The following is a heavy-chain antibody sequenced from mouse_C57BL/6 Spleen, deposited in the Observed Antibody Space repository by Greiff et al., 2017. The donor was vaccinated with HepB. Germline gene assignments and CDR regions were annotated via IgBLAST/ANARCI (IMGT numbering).Heavy chain of an antibody. CDR2: ISDGGSYT. Sequence: EVKLEESGGGLVKPGGSLKLSCAASGFTFSSYAMSWVRQTPEKRLEWVATISDGGSYTYYPDNVKGRFTISRDNAKNNLYLQMSHLKSEDTAMYYCARDGDYYGYDEAVYAMDYWGQGTSVTVSS. D-gene: IGHD2-2*01. CDR1: GFTFSSYA. V-gene: IGHV5-4*01. CDR3: ARDGDYYGYDEAVYAMDY. J-gene: IGHJ4*01.